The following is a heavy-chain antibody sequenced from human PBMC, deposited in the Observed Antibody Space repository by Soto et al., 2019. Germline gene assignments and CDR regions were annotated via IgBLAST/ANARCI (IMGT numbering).Heavy chain of an antibody. D-gene: IGHD4-4*01. V-gene: IGHV4-4*02. J-gene: IGHJ4*02. Sequence: QVQLQESGPGLVKPSGTLSLTCAVSGGSISSSNWWSWVRQPPGKGLEWIGEIYHSGSTNYNPSLKRRATISVDRSKNQFSLKLNSVTAADTAVYYCARETTITTHFDYWGQGARVTVAS. CDR2: IYHSGST. CDR1: GGSISSSNW. CDR3: ARETTITTHFDY.